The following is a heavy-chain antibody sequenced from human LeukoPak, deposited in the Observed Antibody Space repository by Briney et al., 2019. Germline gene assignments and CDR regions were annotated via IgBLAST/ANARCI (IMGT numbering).Heavy chain of an antibody. V-gene: IGHV4-34*01. D-gene: IGHD4-23*01. CDR1: GGSFSGYY. Sequence: KPSETLSLTCAVYGGSFSGYYWSWMRQLPGRGLEWIGEINHSGSTSYNPSLKSRVTISVDTSKNQFSLKLNSVTAADTAVYYCARVSGNSAAGDAFDIWGQGTTVTVSS. CDR3: ARVSGNSAAGDAFDI. J-gene: IGHJ3*02. CDR2: INHSGST.